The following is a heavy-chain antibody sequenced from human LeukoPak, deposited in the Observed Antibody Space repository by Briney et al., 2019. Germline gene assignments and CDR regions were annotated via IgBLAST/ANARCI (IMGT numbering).Heavy chain of an antibody. CDR2: ISSSGSTI. CDR3: ARDLGSVDSNWFDP. J-gene: IGHJ5*02. D-gene: IGHD5/OR15-5a*01. V-gene: IGHV3-11*04. CDR1: GFTFSDYY. Sequence: PGGSLRLSRAASGFTFSDYYMSWIRQAPGKGLEWVSYISSSGSTIYYADSVKGRFTISRDNAKNSLYLQMNSLRAEDTAVYYCARDLGSVDSNWFDPWGQGTLVTVSS.